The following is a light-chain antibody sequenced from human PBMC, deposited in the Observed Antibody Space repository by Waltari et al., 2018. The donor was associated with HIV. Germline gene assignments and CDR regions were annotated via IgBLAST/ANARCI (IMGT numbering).Light chain of an antibody. J-gene: IGKJ1*01. CDR3: QQYNNWPPWT. Sequence: EIVMTQSPATLSVSPGERATLSCKASQSVSSNLAWYQQRPGQAPRLLIFDTSSRATGIPARFSGTGSGTEFTLTISDLQSEDFAVYYCQQYNNWPPWTFGQGP. CDR2: DTS. CDR1: QSVSSN. V-gene: IGKV3-15*01.